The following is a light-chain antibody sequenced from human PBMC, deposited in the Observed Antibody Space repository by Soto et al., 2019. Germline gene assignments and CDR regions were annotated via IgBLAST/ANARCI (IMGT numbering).Light chain of an antibody. CDR2: LGS. J-gene: IGKJ5*01. Sequence: DIVMTQSPLSLPVTPGEPASISCRSSQSLLHSNGYNYLHWFLQKPGQSPHLLIYLGSHRASGVPDRFSGSGSGTDFTLKISRVEAEYVGVYYCMQALQTPTFGQGTRLEIK. V-gene: IGKV2-28*01. CDR1: QSLLHSNGYNY. CDR3: MQALQTPT.